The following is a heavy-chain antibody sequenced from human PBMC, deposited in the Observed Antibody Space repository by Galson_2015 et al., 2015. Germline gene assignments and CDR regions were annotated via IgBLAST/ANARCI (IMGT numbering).Heavy chain of an antibody. D-gene: IGHD2-21*02. V-gene: IGHV3-21*01. CDR3: ARVIGDRPPYYYYGMDV. CDR2: FSSSSSYI. CDR1: GFSFSYYH. J-gene: IGHJ6*02. Sequence: LRLSCAASGFSFSYYHMSWVRQAPGKGLEWVSSFSSSSSYIYYADSVKGRFTISRDNAKNSLYLQMNSLRVEDTAVYYCARVIGDRPPYYYYGMDVWGQGTTVTVSS.